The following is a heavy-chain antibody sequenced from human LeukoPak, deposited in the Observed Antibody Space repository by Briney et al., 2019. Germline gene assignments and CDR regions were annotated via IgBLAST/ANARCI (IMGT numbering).Heavy chain of an antibody. CDR2: ISAYNGNT. CDR3: ARDRAPNYDFWPNDAFDI. CDR1: GYTFTSYG. J-gene: IGHJ3*02. V-gene: IGHV1-18*01. D-gene: IGHD3-3*01. Sequence: ASVKVSCKASGYTFTSYGISWVRQAPGQGLEWMGWISAYNGNTNYAQKLQGRVTMTTDTSTSTAYMELRSLRSDDTAVYYCARDRAPNYDFWPNDAFDIWGQGTMVTVSS.